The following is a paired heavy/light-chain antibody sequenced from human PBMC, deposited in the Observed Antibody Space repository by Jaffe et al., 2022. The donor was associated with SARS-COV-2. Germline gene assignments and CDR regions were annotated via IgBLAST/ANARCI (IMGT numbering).Heavy chain of an antibody. CDR3: ARGRTVGISLWFDS. J-gene: IGHJ5*01. Sequence: EVQLLESGGGSVQPGGSLRLSCAASGFTYNNYAVNWVRQAPGKGLEWVSSVNGTGHQTSYADSVKGRFSISRDNSKNTVFLQMNSLRADDTALYYCARGRTVGISLWFDSWGQGTLVTVSP. CDR2: VNGTGHQT. CDR1: GFTYNNYA. V-gene: IGHV3-23*01. D-gene: IGHD1-26*01.
Light chain of an antibody. CDR1: SFNIGSNY. CDR3: GTWDSSLRVTV. CDR2: ENN. J-gene: IGLJ7*01. Sequence: QSVLTQPPSVSAAPGQRVTISCSGSSFNIGSNYVSWYQQFPGTAPRLLMYENNKRPSGIPDRFSGSKSGTSATLGITGLQTGDEADYYCGTWDSSLRVTVFGGGTQLTVL. V-gene: IGLV1-51*02.